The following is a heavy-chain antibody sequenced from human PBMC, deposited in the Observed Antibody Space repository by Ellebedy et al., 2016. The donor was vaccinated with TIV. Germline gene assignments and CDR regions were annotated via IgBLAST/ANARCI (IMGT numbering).Heavy chain of an antibody. J-gene: IGHJ6*02. D-gene: IGHD5-12*01. Sequence: GGSLRLXCAASGFSVTSNDMSWVRQAPGRGLELVSLMHGGGTEYYADSVKGRFTISRDNSKNSLYLQMNSLRTEDTALYYCAIIVRGGYDSDYGMDDWGQGTTVTVSS. CDR2: MHGGGTE. CDR1: GFSVTSND. V-gene: IGHV3-53*05. CDR3: AIIVRGGYDSDYGMDD.